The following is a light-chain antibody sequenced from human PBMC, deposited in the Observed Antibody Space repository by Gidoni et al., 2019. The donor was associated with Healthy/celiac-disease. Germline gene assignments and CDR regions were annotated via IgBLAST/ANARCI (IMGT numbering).Light chain of an antibody. V-gene: IGKV1-5*01. J-gene: IGKJ1*01. CDR2: DAS. Sequence: IQRPQSPSTLSASVGDRVTITCRASQSISSWLAWYQQKPGKAPKLLIYDASSLESGVPSRFSGSGSGTDFTLTISSLQPDDFATYYCQQYYSYPWTFXXXTKVEIK. CDR1: QSISSW. CDR3: QQYYSYPWT.